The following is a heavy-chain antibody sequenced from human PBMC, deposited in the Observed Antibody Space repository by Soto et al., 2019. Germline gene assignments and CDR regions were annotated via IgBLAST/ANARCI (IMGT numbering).Heavy chain of an antibody. CDR3: ARHRDDYGSGNYYNRIDF. D-gene: IGHD3-10*01. CDR2: IIPIFGTP. V-gene: IGHV1-69*01. CDR1: GGIFSTYA. Sequence: QVQLVQSGAEVKKPGSSVKVSCKASGGIFSTYAISWLRQAPGQGLEWMGGIIPIFGTPNYAQRFQGRVTITADESTTTSYMELSRLKSEDTAVYYCARHRDDYGSGNYYNRIDFWGQGTLVTVYS. J-gene: IGHJ4*02.